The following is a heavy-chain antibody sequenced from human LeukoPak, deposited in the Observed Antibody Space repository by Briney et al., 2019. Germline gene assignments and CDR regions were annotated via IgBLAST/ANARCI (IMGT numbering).Heavy chain of an antibody. Sequence: SETLSLTCTVSGGSISSSSYYWGWIRQPPGKGLEWIGSIYYSGSTYYNPSLKSRVTISVDTSKNQFSLKLSSVTAADTAVYYCARVDGSGSYCLYAIDYWGQGTLVTVSS. CDR2: IYYSGST. J-gene: IGHJ4*02. CDR3: ARVDGSGSYCLYAIDY. CDR1: GGSISSSSYY. D-gene: IGHD3-10*01. V-gene: IGHV4-39*07.